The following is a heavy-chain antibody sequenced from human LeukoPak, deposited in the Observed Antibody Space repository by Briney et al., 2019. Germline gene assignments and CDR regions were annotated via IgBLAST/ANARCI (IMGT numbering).Heavy chain of an antibody. J-gene: IGHJ3*02. CDR1: GFTFSSYG. D-gene: IGHD2/OR15-2a*01. V-gene: IGHV3-33*01. Sequence: QSGGSLRLSCAASGFTFSSYGMHWVRQAPGKGLEWVAVIWYDGSNKYYADSVKGRFTISRENAKNSFCLQMNSLRVGDTATYYCARGGIRRRGLDVFDIWGQGTAVTVSS. CDR2: IWYDGSNK. CDR3: ARGGIRRRGLDVFDI.